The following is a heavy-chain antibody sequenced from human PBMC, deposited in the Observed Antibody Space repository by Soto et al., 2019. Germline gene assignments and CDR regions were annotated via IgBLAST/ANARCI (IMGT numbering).Heavy chain of an antibody. Sequence: QVQLVESGGGVVQPGGSLNLACVASGFTVGTTGMHWVRQAPGKGLEWVAMISHSGTSKQYGDSVQGRFTVSRDDAKNTLYLQMSSLRPEDTGTYHCAKYWGSGGWFNWFHPWGQGVQVTGSS. V-gene: IGHV3-30*18. CDR2: ISHSGTSK. CDR1: GFTVGTTG. D-gene: IGHD6-19*01. J-gene: IGHJ5*02. CDR3: AKYWGSGGWFNWFHP.